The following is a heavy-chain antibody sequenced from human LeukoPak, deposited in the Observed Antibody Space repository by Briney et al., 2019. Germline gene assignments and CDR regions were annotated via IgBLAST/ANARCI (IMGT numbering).Heavy chain of an antibody. V-gene: IGHV4-34*01. Sequence: SETLSLTCAVYGVSFSGYYWSWLRQPPGKGLEWSGEINHSGSTNYNPSLKRRVTISVDTSKNQFSLKLSSVTDADTAVYYCARLDIVVVPAAISLLYYYGMDVWGKGTTVTVSS. CDR2: INHSGST. J-gene: IGHJ6*04. CDR3: ARLDIVVVPAAISLLYYYGMDV. CDR1: GVSFSGYY. D-gene: IGHD2-2*02.